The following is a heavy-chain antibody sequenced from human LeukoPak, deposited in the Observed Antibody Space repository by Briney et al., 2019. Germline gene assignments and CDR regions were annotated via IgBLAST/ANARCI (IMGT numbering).Heavy chain of an antibody. CDR3: ARDLTMIAKGNC. Sequence: PSGGSLRLSCAASGFTFSSYEMNWVRQAPGKGLEWVSYISSSGSTIYYADSVKGRFTISRDNAKNSLYLQMNSLRAEDTAVYYCARDLTMIAKGNCWGQGTLVTVSS. J-gene: IGHJ4*02. CDR2: ISSSGSTI. CDR1: GFTFSSYE. V-gene: IGHV3-48*03. D-gene: IGHD3-22*01.